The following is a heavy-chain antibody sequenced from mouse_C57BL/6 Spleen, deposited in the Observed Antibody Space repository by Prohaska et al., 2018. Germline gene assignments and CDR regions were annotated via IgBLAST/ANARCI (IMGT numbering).Heavy chain of an antibody. CDR3: TGGTGTRAMDY. Sequence: EVKLEESGGGLVQPGGSMKLSCVASGFTFSNYWMNWVRQSPEKGLEWVAQIRLKSDNYETHYAESVKGRFTISRDDSKSSVYLQMNNLRAEDTGIYYCTGGTGTRAMDYWGQGTSVTVSS. CDR2: IRLKSDNYET. V-gene: IGHV6-3*01. CDR1: GFTFSNYW. D-gene: IGHD4-1*01. J-gene: IGHJ4*01.